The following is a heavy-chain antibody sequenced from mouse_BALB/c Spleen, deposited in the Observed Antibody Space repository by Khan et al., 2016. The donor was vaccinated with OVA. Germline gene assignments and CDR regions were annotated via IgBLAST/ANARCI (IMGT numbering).Heavy chain of an antibody. Sequence: EVQLQESGPDLVKPSQSLSLTCTVTGYSITSGYSWYWIRQFPGNKLEWMGYIHYSGSTNYNPSLKSRISITRDTSKNQFFLQLNSVTTEDTATYYCGRDGNYFDYWGQGTTLTVSS. CDR3: GRDGNYFDY. J-gene: IGHJ2*01. CDR1: GYSITSGYS. D-gene: IGHD1-1*01. CDR2: IHYSGST. V-gene: IGHV3-1*02.